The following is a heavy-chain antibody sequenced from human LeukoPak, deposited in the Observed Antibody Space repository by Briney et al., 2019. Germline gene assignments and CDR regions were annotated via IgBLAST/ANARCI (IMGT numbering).Heavy chain of an antibody. D-gene: IGHD1-14*01. J-gene: IGHJ4*02. CDR2: TYTSGST. CDR3: ASGDHRILEY. CDR1: GASISNYY. Sequence: SETLSLTCAVSGASISNYYWTWIRQPAGKGLEWIGRTYTSGSTNCNPSLKSRVTMSVDTSKNQFSLKLNSVTAADTAVYYCASGDHRILEYWGQGTLVTVSS. V-gene: IGHV4-4*07.